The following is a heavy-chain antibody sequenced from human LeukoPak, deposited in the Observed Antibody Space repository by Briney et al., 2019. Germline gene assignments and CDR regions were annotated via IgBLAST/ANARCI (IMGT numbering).Heavy chain of an antibody. J-gene: IGHJ4*02. Sequence: GVSVTLSCAASGFTFSSYAMRWVRQAPGKGLEWVSAISGSGGNTYYADSVKGRFTLSRDNSKNTLFLQMNSLRDEDTAVYYCAKTVAGTPEYWGQGTLVTVSS. D-gene: IGHD6-19*01. V-gene: IGHV3-23*01. CDR2: ISGSGGNT. CDR1: GFTFSSYA. CDR3: AKTVAGTPEY.